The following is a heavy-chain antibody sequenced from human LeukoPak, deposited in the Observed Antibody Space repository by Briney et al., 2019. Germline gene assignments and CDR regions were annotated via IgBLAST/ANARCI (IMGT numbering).Heavy chain of an antibody. V-gene: IGHV3-20*04. Sequence: GGSLRLSCAASGFTFDDYGMSWVRQAPGKGLEWVSGINWNGGSTGYADSVKGRFTISRDNAKNSLFLLMNSLRAEDTAVYYCAREGLDYGDYFSDNYYYYYIDVWGKGTTVTISS. CDR2: INWNGGST. J-gene: IGHJ6*03. D-gene: IGHD4-17*01. CDR1: GFTFDDYG. CDR3: AREGLDYGDYFSDNYYYYYIDV.